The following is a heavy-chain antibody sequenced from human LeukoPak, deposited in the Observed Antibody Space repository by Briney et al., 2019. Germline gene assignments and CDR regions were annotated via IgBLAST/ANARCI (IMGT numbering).Heavy chain of an antibody. Sequence: GGSLRLSCAASGFTFSHYWMTWVRQAPGKGLGWVAHINQDGSEEHYMDSVKARFTISRDNAKNSLSLQMNSLRAEDTAVYYCVRDGGVSGYDLLDYWGQGTLVTVSS. J-gene: IGHJ4*02. D-gene: IGHD5-12*01. CDR1: GFTFSHYW. V-gene: IGHV3-7*01. CDR3: VRDGGVSGYDLLDY. CDR2: INQDGSEE.